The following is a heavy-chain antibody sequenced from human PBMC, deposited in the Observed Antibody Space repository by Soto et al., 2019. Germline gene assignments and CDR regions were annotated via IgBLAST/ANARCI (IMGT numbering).Heavy chain of an antibody. CDR2: IIPIFGTA. CDR1: GGTFSSYA. Sequence: QVQLVQSGAEVKKPGSSVKVSCQASGGTFSSYAISWVRQAPGQGLEWMGGIIPIFGTANYAQKFQGRVTITADESTSTAYMELSSLRSEDPAAYYCARDTRSGYSVYWGQGTLVTVSS. D-gene: IGHD3-22*01. J-gene: IGHJ4*02. V-gene: IGHV1-69*12. CDR3: ARDTRSGYSVY.